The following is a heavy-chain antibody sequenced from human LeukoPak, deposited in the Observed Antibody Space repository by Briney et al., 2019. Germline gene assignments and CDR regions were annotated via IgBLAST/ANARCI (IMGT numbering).Heavy chain of an antibody. CDR3: ARDSRVYDLWSGYHDAFDI. CDR2: ISNNGGYT. Sequence: GGSLRLSCAASGFTFSSSAMSWVRQAPGKGLEWVSAISNNGGYTYYADSVQGRFTISRDNSKSTLYLQMNSLRAEDTAVYYCARDSRVYDLWSGYHDAFDIWGQGTMVTVSS. J-gene: IGHJ3*02. CDR1: GFTFSSSA. V-gene: IGHV3-23*01. D-gene: IGHD3-3*01.